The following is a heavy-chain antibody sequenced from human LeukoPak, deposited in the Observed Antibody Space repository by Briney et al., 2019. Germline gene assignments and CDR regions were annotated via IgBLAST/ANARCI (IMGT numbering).Heavy chain of an antibody. CDR1: GFAFRSYE. CDR2: INVGGSTI. V-gene: IGHV3-48*03. D-gene: IGHD3-16*01. J-gene: IGHJ4*02. Sequence: GGSLRLSCAASGFAFRSYEMNWVRQAPGKGLEWVSYINVGGSTIYYADSVKGRFTISRDDAKNSLYLQMNSLRAEDTAVYYCARDLAGDHYFGSWGQGTLVTVSS. CDR3: ARDLAGDHYFGS.